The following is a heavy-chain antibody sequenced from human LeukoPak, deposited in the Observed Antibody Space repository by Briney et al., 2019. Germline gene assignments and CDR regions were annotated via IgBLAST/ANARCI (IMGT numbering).Heavy chain of an antibody. V-gene: IGHV1-8*01. D-gene: IGHD3-10*01. CDR3: ARAYYGSGSYWSPGWFDP. J-gene: IGHJ5*02. Sequence: ASVKVSCKASGYTFTSYDINWVRQATGQGLEWMGWMNPNSGNTGYAQKFQGRVTMTRNTSISTAYMEPSSLRSEDTAVYYCARAYYGSGSYWSPGWFDPWGQGTLVTVSS. CDR2: MNPNSGNT. CDR1: GYTFTSYD.